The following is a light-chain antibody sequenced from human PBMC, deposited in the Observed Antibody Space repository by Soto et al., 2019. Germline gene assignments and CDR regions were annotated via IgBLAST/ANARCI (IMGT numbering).Light chain of an antibody. CDR2: DVS. CDR3: SSYTSSSTLGNV. Sequence: QSVLTQPASVSGSPGQSITISCTGTSSDGVGYNYVSWYQQYPGKAPKLMIYDVSNRPSGVSNRFSGSKSGNTASLTISGLQTEDEADYYCSSYTSSSTLGNVFGTGTKATVL. CDR1: SSDGVGYNY. V-gene: IGLV2-14*01. J-gene: IGLJ1*01.